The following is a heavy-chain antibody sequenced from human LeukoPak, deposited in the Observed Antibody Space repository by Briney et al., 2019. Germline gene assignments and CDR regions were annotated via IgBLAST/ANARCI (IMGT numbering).Heavy chain of an antibody. CDR1: GGSISSSSYY. D-gene: IGHD1-14*01. V-gene: IGHV4-39*01. Sequence: SETLSLTCTVSGGSISSSSYYWGWIRQPPGKGLEWIGSIYYSGSTYYNPSLKSRVTISVDTSKNQFSLKLSSVTAADTAVYYCARHGTGGENDFDYWGQGTLVTVSS. CDR2: IYYSGST. J-gene: IGHJ4*02. CDR3: ARHGTGGENDFDY.